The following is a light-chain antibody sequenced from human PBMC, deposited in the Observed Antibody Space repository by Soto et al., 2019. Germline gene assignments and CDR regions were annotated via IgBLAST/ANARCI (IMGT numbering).Light chain of an antibody. CDR2: EGS. CDR1: SSGVGSYNF. V-gene: IGLV2-23*01. Sequence: QSALTQPASVSGSPGQSITISCTGSSSGVGSYNFVSWYQQHPGKAPKLMIHEGSKRPSGVSHRFSGSKSGNTASLTISGLQAEDEADYYCCSYAYIHYCIFAGGTKVTVL. CDR3: CSYAYIHYCI. J-gene: IGLJ2*01.